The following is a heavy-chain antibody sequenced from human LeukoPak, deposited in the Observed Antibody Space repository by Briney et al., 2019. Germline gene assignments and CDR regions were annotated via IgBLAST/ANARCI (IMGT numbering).Heavy chain of an antibody. J-gene: IGHJ4*02. Sequence: GGSLRLSCAASGFTFSGSAMHWVRQAPGKGLEWVGRIRSKANSYATGYAASVKGRFTISRDNAKNSLYLQMNSLRAEDTAVYYCARGTYYDFWSGYYTLDYWGQGTLVTVSS. CDR2: IRSKANSYAT. CDR1: GFTFSGSA. D-gene: IGHD3-3*01. CDR3: ARGTYYDFWSGYYTLDY. V-gene: IGHV3-73*01.